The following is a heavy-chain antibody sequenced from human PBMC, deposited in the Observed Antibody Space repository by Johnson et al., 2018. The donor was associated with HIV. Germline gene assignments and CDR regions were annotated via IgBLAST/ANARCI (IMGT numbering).Heavy chain of an antibody. V-gene: IGHV3-9*01. CDR2: ISWNSGSI. CDR3: AKAREVGWDTYDAIDI. CDR1: GFTYDDYD. Sequence: VQLVESGGGLVQPGRSLRLSCAASGFTYDDYDMHWVRQAPGKGLEWVAGISWNSGSIGYADSVKGRFTISRDNAKNSLYLQMNSLRAEDTALYYCAKAREVGWDTYDAIDIWGQGTMVTVSS. J-gene: IGHJ3*02. D-gene: IGHD3-10*01.